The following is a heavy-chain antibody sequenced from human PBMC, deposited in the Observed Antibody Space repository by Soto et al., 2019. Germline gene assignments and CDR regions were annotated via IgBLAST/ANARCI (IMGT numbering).Heavy chain of an antibody. CDR1: RLTFSNYA. V-gene: IGHV3-23*01. D-gene: IGHD6-13*01. J-gene: IGHJ4*02. CDR2: ISGSGDTT. Sequence: EVQVLESGGGLVQPGGSLRLSCVISRLTFSNYALNWVRQAPGKGLEWASSISGSGDTTYYADSVKGRFTISRDNSKNTLYLQMNSLRVEDTALYYCAKADYSYSWAPGDYWGQGTLVTVSS. CDR3: AKADYSYSWAPGDY.